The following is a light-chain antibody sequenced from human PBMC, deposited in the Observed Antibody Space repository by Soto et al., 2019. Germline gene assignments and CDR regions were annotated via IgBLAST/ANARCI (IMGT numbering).Light chain of an antibody. CDR3: QQYGSSPPSST. CDR1: QRVSSGY. CDR2: GAS. V-gene: IGKV3-20*01. J-gene: IGKJ5*01. Sequence: EIVLTQSPGTLSLSPGERATVSCRSGQRVSSGYLAWYQQKPGQAPRLLIYGASNRATDIPDRFSGRGSGTDFTLTISRLEPEDFAVYYCQQYGSSPPSSTFGQGTRLEIK.